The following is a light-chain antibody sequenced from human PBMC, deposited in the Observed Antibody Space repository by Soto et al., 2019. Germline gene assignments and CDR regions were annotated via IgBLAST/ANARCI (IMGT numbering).Light chain of an antibody. CDR1: NNDVGAYNF. V-gene: IGLV2-14*01. Sequence: QSVLTQPASVSASPGQSITISCTGTNNDVGAYNFVSWYQHLPGRAPKLLIYEVTDRPSWVSNRFSGSKSGTTASLTISGLQAEDEADYYCLSFTKVDTYIFGTGTKLTVL. CDR3: LSFTKVDTYI. J-gene: IGLJ1*01. CDR2: EVT.